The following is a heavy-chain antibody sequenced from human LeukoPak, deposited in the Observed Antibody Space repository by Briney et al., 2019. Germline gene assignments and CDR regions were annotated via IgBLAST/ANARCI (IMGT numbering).Heavy chain of an antibody. CDR3: ARGPEGAAAPFDY. D-gene: IGHD6-13*01. CDR2: IIPIFGTA. Sequence: SVKVSCKASGGTFSSYAISWVRQAPGQGLERMGGIIPIFGTANYAQKFQGRVTITTDESTSTAYMELSSLRSEDTAVYYCARGPEGAAAPFDYWGQGTLVTVSS. V-gene: IGHV1-69*05. CDR1: GGTFSSYA. J-gene: IGHJ4*02.